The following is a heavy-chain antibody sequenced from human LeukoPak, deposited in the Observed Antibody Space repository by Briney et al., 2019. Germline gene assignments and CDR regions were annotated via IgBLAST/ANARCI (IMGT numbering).Heavy chain of an antibody. J-gene: IGHJ3*02. CDR2: IYTSGST. CDR3: ARGRPDYDAFDI. D-gene: IGHD6-6*01. CDR1: GGSISSYY. V-gene: IGHV4-4*07. Sequence: SETLSLTCTVSGGSISSYYWSWIRQPARKGLEWIGRIYTSGSTNYNPSLKSRVTMSVDTSKNQFSLKLSSVTAADTAVYYCARGRPDYDAFDIWGQGTMVTVSS.